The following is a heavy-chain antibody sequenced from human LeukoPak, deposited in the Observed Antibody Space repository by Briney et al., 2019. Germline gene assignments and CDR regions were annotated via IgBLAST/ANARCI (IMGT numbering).Heavy chain of an antibody. D-gene: IGHD6-19*01. Sequence: GGSLRLSCAASGFTFSSYSMNWVRQAPGKGLEGVSAISGSGGSTYYEDSVKGRFTISRDNSKNTLYLQMNSLRAEDTAVYYCAKDDIAVAGTSDYWGQGTLVTVSS. CDR1: GFTFSSYS. V-gene: IGHV3-23*01. CDR2: ISGSGGST. J-gene: IGHJ4*02. CDR3: AKDDIAVAGTSDY.